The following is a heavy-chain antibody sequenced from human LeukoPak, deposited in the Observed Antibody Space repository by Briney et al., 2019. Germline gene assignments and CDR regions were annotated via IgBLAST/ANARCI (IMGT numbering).Heavy chain of an antibody. CDR3: ARRVYYGSFFDY. CDR1: GGSISSYY. V-gene: IGHV4-59*08. D-gene: IGHD3-10*01. CDR2: IYYSGST. Sequence: PSETLSLTCTVSGGSISSYYWSWIRQPPGKGLEWIGYIYYSGSTNYNPSLKSGVTISVDTSKNQFSLKLSSVTAADTAVYYCARRVYYGSFFDYWGQGTLVTVSS. J-gene: IGHJ4*02.